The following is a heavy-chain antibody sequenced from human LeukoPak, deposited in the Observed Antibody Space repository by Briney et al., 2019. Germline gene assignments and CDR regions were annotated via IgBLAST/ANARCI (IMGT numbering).Heavy chain of an antibody. Sequence: PGGSLRLSCTVSGFPVSNNYMTWVRQAPGKGLEWVSVLYADGKPYYSESVKGRFTISRDNSKNTLYLQMDSLRAEDTAVYYCARDVLSYSSGWHLDFWGQGTLVTVSS. CDR3: ARDVLSYSSGWHLDF. CDR1: GFPVSNNY. CDR2: LYADGKP. V-gene: IGHV3-66*01. J-gene: IGHJ4*02. D-gene: IGHD6-19*01.